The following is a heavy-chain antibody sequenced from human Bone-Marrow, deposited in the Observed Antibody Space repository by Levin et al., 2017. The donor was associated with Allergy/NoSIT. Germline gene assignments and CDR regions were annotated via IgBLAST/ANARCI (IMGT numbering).Heavy chain of an antibody. CDR1: GFTFRNYA. V-gene: IGHV3-23*01. CDR3: AKDAGAGRLYFDN. D-gene: IGHD3-10*01. J-gene: IGHJ4*02. Sequence: RGESLKISCAASGFTFRNYAMSWVRQAPGKGLEWVSAISGSTGTTYYADSVQGRFTISRDNFRNTLHLQLNSLRAEDTAPYYCAKDAGAGRLYFDNWGQGTLVTVSS. CDR2: ISGSTGTT.